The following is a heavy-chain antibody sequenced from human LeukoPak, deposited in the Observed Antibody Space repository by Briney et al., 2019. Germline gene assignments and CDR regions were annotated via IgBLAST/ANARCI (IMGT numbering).Heavy chain of an antibody. CDR2: INSKIDGGPT. J-gene: IGHJ4*02. CDR3: ATAPFSGSTWVY. Sequence: GSLRRPCAARVFSFCNALMSCVRQTPAKGLDCFSRINSKIDGGPTAYTSPVKGRFFISRDDSKNTLYLQMSSLKTEDAAVSYCATAPFSGSTWVYWGQGALVTVSS. V-gene: IGHV3-15*01. D-gene: IGHD2-2*01. CDR1: VFSFCNAL.